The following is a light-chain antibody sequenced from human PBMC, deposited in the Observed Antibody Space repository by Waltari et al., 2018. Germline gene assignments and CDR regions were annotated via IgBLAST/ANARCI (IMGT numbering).Light chain of an antibody. CDR2: DVS. CDR3: SSQSSDNVVL. CDR1: SSAVGGSNS. V-gene: IGLV2-14*03. J-gene: IGLJ2*01. Sequence: QSALTQPAPVSGSPGQSITISCTGTSSAVGGSNSVSWYQDHPGQAPKVIIYDVSDRPSGISERFSGSKSGNTASLTISGLQAEDEADYYCSSQSSDNVVLFGGGTKLTVL.